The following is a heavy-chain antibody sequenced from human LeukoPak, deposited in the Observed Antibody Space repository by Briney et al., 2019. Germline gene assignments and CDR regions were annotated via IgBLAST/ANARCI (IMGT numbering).Heavy chain of an antibody. D-gene: IGHD3-10*02. J-gene: IGHJ6*04. CDR1: GFTFSSYS. Sequence: GGSLRLSCAASGFTFSSYSMNWVRQAPGKGLEWVSYISSSRRTISYADSVKGRFTISRDNAKNSLYLQMNSLRAEDTAVYYCAELGITMIGGVWGKGTTVTISS. CDR3: AELGITMIGGV. V-gene: IGHV3-48*04. CDR2: ISSSRRTI.